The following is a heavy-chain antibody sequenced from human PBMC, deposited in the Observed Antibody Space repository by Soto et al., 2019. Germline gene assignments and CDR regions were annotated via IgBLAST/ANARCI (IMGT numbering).Heavy chain of an antibody. CDR2: IYYSGST. D-gene: IGHD1-20*01. CDR1: GGSISSYY. V-gene: IGHV4-59*01. CDR3: ARGFNWNYSYYYMDV. J-gene: IGHJ6*03. Sequence: QVQLQESGPELVKPSETLSLTCTVSGGSISSYYWSWIRQPPGKGLECIGYIYYSGSTNYNPSLNSRVTISVDTSKNQFSLKLSSVTAADTAVYYCARGFNWNYSYYYMDVWGKGTTVTVSS.